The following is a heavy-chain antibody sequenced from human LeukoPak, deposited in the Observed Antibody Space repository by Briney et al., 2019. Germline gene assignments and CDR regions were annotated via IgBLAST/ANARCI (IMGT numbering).Heavy chain of an antibody. CDR1: GGSISSSISY. J-gene: IGHJ4*02. V-gene: IGHV4-39*01. CDR2: IYYSGST. CDR3: ARPNYSSGWYGFDY. Sequence: SETLSLTCNVPGGSISSSISYCGWVRQPPGKGLEWIGSIYYSGSTYYNSSLERRVTISVDTSKNELSLELRSVTAADTAVYYFARPNYSSGWYGFDYSGQGILVTVSS. D-gene: IGHD6-19*01.